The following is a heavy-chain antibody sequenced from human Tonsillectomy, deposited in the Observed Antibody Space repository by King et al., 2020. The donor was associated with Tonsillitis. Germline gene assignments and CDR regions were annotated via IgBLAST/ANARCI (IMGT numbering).Heavy chain of an antibody. D-gene: IGHD3-10*01. V-gene: IGHV3-23*04. J-gene: IGHJ4*02. CDR2: INSGGRA. CDR3: AKEAWFGELLTVDY. Sequence: VQLVESGGGLVQPGGSLRLSGVASGFTFSSYGMSWVRQAPGKGLEWVSAINSGGRAFYADSVKGRFTISRDNSKNTLYLQMNSLRAEDTAIYYCAKEAWFGELLTVDYWGQGTLVPVSS. CDR1: GFTFSSYG.